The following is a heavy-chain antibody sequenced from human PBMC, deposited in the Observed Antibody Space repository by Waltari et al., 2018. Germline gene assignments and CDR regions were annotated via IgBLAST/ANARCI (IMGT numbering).Heavy chain of an antibody. D-gene: IGHD6-6*01. Sequence: QVQLVQSGAEVKKPGSSVKVSCKASGGTFSSYAISWVRQAPGQGLEWMGRIIPILGKANYAQKFQGRVTITADKSTSTAYMELSSLRSEETAVYYCARDKKQKYSSSSDAFDIWGQGTMVTVSS. CDR1: GGTFSSYA. V-gene: IGHV1-69*04. CDR2: IIPILGKA. J-gene: IGHJ3*02. CDR3: ARDKKQKYSSSSDAFDI.